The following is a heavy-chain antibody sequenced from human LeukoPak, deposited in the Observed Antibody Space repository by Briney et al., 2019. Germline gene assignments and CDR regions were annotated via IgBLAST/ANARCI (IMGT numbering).Heavy chain of an antibody. V-gene: IGHV1-2*02. J-gene: IGHJ4*02. CDR2: INPNSGGT. D-gene: IGHD3-16*01. CDR1: GYTFTGYY. Sequence: PLASVKVSCKAYGYTFTGYYMHWVRQAPGQGLEWMGWINPNSGGTNYAQKFQGRVTMTRDTSISTAYMELSRLRSDDTAVYYCARAPSRFYDYVSGNKLGLFDYWGQGTLVTVSS. CDR3: ARAPSRFYDYVSGNKLGLFDY.